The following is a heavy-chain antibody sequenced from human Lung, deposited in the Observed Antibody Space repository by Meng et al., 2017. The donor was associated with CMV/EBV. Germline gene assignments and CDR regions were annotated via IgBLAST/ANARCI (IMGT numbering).Heavy chain of an antibody. D-gene: IGHD6-6*01. CDR1: GGSLSGYY. CDR2: IRHSGDTT. CDR3: ERQYSSAYYSDY. V-gene: IGHV4-34*01. Sequence: SETLSLTCGIYGGSLSGYYWSWIRQTPGKGLEWIGEIRHSGDTTNYNPSLKSRVTISIDTSKKQFSLKLSAVTAADTAVYYCERQYSSAYYSDYWGQGTLVTVSS. J-gene: IGHJ4*02.